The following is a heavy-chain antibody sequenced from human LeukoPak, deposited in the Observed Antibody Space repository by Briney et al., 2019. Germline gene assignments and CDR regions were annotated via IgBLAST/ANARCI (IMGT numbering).Heavy chain of an antibody. V-gene: IGHV3-23*01. CDR1: GFTFSNA. CDR3: AKDGGAGQLLF. CDR2: ISDSGGNT. D-gene: IGHD3-16*01. Sequence: GGSLRLSCAASGFTFSNAMIWVRQAPGKGLEWVSGISDSGGNTYYADSVKGRFTISRDNSKNTLYLQMSSLRAEDTAVYYCAKDGGAGQLLFWSQGTLVTVSS. J-gene: IGHJ4*02.